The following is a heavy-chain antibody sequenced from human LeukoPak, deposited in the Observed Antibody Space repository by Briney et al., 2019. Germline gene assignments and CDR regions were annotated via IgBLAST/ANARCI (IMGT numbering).Heavy chain of an antibody. CDR1: GFTFSDYG. J-gene: IGHJ4*02. V-gene: IGHV3-30*18. CDR3: AKDYHVNGYYGPFHY. CDR2: ISKDGSNK. Sequence: GGSLRLSCAASGFTFSDYGIHWVRQAPGKGLEGVAVISKDGSNKNYADSLKGRFTISRDNSNDMVYLQMTSLGAEDTAVYYCAKDYHVNGYYGPFHYWGQGTLVTVSS. D-gene: IGHD3-9*01.